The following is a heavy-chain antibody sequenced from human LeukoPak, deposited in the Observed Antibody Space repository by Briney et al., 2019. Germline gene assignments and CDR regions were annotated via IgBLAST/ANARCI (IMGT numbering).Heavy chain of an antibody. J-gene: IGHJ4*02. CDR1: GYSFTSYW. Sequence: GESLKISCKGSGYSFTSYWVGWVRQMPGKGLEWMGIIYPGDSDTRYSPSFQGQVTISADKSISTAYLQWSSLKASDTAMYYCARHRLRYCGGDCYSGDFDYWGQGTLVTVSS. V-gene: IGHV5-51*01. CDR2: IYPGDSDT. CDR3: ARHRLRYCGGDCYSGDFDY. D-gene: IGHD2-21*02.